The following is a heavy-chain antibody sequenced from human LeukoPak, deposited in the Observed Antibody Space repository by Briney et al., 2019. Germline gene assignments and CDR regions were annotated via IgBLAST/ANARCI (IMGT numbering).Heavy chain of an antibody. Sequence: GGSLRLSCAASGFTFSDYGMHWVRQAPGKGLEWVAVIANDGRDKKYADSVRGRFTISRDNSKNTVYLQMNSLRAEDTAVFYCVKDMKIKAAGYYFDYWGQGTLVTVSS. CDR1: GFTFSDYG. V-gene: IGHV3-30*18. CDR3: VKDMKIKAAGYYFDY. J-gene: IGHJ4*02. CDR2: IANDGRDK. D-gene: IGHD6-13*01.